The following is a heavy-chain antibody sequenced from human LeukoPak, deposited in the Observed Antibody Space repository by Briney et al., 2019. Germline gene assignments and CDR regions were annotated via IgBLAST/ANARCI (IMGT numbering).Heavy chain of an antibody. J-gene: IGHJ4*02. D-gene: IGHD3-22*01. CDR2: ISRSGGST. CDR1: GFTFSNYG. CDR3: AKVAVCYDTSGYPFDY. V-gene: IGHV3-23*01. Sequence: GGSLRLSCAASGFTFSNYGMSWVRQAPGKGLEWVSGISRSGGSTYYADSVKGRFTISRDNSKNTLYLQMNSLRAEDTAVYYCAKVAVCYDTSGYPFDYWGQGTLVTVSS.